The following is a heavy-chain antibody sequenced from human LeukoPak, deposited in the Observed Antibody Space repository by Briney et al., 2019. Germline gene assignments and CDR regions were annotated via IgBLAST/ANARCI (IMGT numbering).Heavy chain of an antibody. CDR1: GFTVSSNY. CDR3: ATFTSGWSLGY. V-gene: IGHV3-53*01. J-gene: IGHJ4*02. CDR2: IYSGGST. D-gene: IGHD6-19*01. Sequence: RSGGSLRLSCAAYGFTVSSNYMSWVRQAPGKGLEWVSVIYSGGSTYYADSVKGRFTISRDNSKNTLYLQMNSLRAEDTAVYYCATFTSGWSLGYWGQGTLVTVSS.